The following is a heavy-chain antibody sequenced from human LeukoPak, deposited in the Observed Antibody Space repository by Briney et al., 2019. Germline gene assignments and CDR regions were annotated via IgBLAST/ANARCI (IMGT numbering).Heavy chain of an antibody. CDR1: GFTFSSYW. Sequence: GGSLRLSCAASGFTFSSYWMHWVRQAPGKGLVWVSRINTDGSSTSYADSVKGRFTISRDNAKNTLYLQMNSLRAEDTAVYYCAREVAYSSSWYDYWGQGTLVTVSS. V-gene: IGHV3-74*01. D-gene: IGHD6-13*01. CDR3: AREVAYSSSWYDY. J-gene: IGHJ5*01. CDR2: INTDGSST.